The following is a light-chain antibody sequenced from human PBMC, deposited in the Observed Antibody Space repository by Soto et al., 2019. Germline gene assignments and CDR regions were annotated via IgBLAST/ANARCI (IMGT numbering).Light chain of an antibody. CDR1: SSDVGSYNS. CDR3: SSFTSSTSYV. CDR2: DDN. Sequence: QSALTQPASVSGSPGQSIAISCTGTSSDVGSYNSVSWYQQYPGKAPKLMIHDDNNRPSGIADRFSGSKSGNAASLPISGLQAEDEDEYYYSSFTSSTSYVFGTGTKLTVL. V-gene: IGLV2-14*03. J-gene: IGLJ1*01.